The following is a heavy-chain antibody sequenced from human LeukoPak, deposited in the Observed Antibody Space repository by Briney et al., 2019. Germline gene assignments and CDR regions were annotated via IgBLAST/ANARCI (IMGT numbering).Heavy chain of an antibody. V-gene: IGHV4-4*07. CDR1: GGSISSYY. CDR3: ARVGYYDSSGYWGFDP. J-gene: IGHJ5*02. Sequence: SETLSLTCTVSGGSISSYYWSWIRQPAGKGLEWIGRIYTSGSTNYNPSLKSRVTMSVDTSKNQFSLKLSSVTAADTAVYYCARVGYYDSSGYWGFDPWGQGTLVPVSS. CDR2: IYTSGST. D-gene: IGHD3-22*01.